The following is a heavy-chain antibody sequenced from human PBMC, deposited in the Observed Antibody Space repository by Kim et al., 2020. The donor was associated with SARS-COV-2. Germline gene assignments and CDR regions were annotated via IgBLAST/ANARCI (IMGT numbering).Heavy chain of an antibody. D-gene: IGHD1-26*01. J-gene: IGHJ4*02. CDR3: ARRVGFTTARPPFDY. Sequence: TPSLKSRVTISIDTSRNPFSLRLTSVTAADTAVYYCARRVGFTTARPPFDYWGQGTLVTVSS. V-gene: IGHV4-39*02.